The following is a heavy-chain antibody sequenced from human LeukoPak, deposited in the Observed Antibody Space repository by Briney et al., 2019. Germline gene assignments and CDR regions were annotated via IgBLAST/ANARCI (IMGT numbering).Heavy chain of an antibody. V-gene: IGHV3-48*04. CDR1: GFTFSSYS. CDR2: ISSSSSTI. J-gene: IGHJ6*03. CDR3: ARELGGRSYGFYYYYMDV. Sequence: GGSLRLSCAASGFTFSSYSMNWVRQAPGKGLEWVSYISSSSSTIYYADSVKGRFTISRDNAKSSLYLQMNSLRAEDTAVYYCARELGGRSYGFYYYYMDVWGKGTTVTVSS. D-gene: IGHD2-15*01.